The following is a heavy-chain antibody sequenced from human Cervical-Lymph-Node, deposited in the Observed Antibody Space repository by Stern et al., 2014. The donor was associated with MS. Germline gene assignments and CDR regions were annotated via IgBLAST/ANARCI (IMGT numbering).Heavy chain of an antibody. D-gene: IGHD2-2*01. CDR3: AREMGTPAQS. CDR1: GYTFTRYY. V-gene: IGHV1-46*01. Sequence: VQLVESGAEVKKPGASVKVSCKTSGYTFTRYYFHWVRQAPGQGLEWMGLIIPSGGNTNYAQKFQGRVTMTRDTSTSTVYMELSSLRSDDTAVYYCAREMGTPAQSWGQGTLVTVSS. CDR2: IIPSGGNT. J-gene: IGHJ5*02.